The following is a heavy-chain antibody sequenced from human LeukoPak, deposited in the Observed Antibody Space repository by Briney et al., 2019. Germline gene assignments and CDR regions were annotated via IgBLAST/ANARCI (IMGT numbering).Heavy chain of an antibody. V-gene: IGHV3-21*01. CDR1: GFTFSSYS. CDR2: ISSSSSYI. CDR3: ARVSDCSSTSCYGLFDY. Sequence: GGSLRLSCAASGFTFSSYSMNWVRQAPGKGLEWVSSISSSSSYIYYADSVKGRFTISRDNAKNSLYLQMNSLRAEDTAVYYCARVSDCSSTSCYGLFDYWGQGTLVTVSS. D-gene: IGHD2-2*01. J-gene: IGHJ4*02.